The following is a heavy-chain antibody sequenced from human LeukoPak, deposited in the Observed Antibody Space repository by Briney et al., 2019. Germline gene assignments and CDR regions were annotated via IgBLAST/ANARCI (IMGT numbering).Heavy chain of an antibody. V-gene: IGHV3-21*01. CDR2: ISTGSSYI. J-gene: IGHJ4*02. D-gene: IGHD2-2*01. CDR3: AGPMGPAAIFGFDY. Sequence: KAGGSLRLSCAASGLTFSRYSMNWVRQAPGKGLEWVSSISTGSSYIYYADSLKGRFTISRDNAKKSLHLQMNSLRAEDTAVYYCAGPMGPAAIFGFDYWGQGTLVTVSS. CDR1: GLTFSRYS.